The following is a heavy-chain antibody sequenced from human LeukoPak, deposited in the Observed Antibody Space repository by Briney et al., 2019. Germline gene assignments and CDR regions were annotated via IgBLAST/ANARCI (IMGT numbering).Heavy chain of an antibody. J-gene: IGHJ6*03. CDR3: ATGRAESSSWSLGYYYYYMDV. D-gene: IGHD6-13*01. CDR2: IYTSGST. CDR1: GGSISSGSYY. V-gene: IGHV4-61*02. Sequence: PSQTLSLTCTVSGGSISSGSYYWSWIRQPAGKGLEWIGRIYTSGSTNYNPSLKSRVTISVDTSKNQFSLKLSSVTAADTAVYYCATGRAESSSWSLGYYYYYMDVWGKGTTVTVSS.